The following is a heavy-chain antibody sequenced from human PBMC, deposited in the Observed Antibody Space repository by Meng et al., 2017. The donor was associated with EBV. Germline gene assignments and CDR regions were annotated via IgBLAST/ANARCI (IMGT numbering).Heavy chain of an antibody. J-gene: IGHJ4*02. CDR1: GYTFSSFG. V-gene: IGHV1-18*01. CDR2: IRAYNGNT. CDR3: ARGMRNFNF. Sequence: QVQRVEAGGEVNKPGASVKVACKGSGYTFSSFGSSWVPQAPGQGPEWMGWIRAYNGNTKYAQKFQGRVTVTTDTSKSTAYMELRSRRRDDTAVYYCARGMRNFNFWGQGTLVTVSS.